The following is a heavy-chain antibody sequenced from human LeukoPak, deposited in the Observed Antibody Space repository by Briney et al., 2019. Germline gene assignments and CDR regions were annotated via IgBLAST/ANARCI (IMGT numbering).Heavy chain of an antibody. V-gene: IGHV3-21*01. D-gene: IGHD2-15*01. J-gene: IGHJ4*02. CDR2: ISSSSSYI. Sequence: GGSLRLSCAASGFTFSSYSMNWVRQAPGKGLEWVSSISSSSSYIYYADSVKGRFTISRDNAKNSLYLQMNSLRAEDTAVYYCARGGIVPGCSGGSCPPAHFDYWGQGTLVTVSS. CDR3: ARGGIVPGCSGGSCPPAHFDY. CDR1: GFTFSSYS.